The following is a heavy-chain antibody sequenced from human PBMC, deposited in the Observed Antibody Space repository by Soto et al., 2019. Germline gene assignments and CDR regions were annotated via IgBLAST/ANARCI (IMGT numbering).Heavy chain of an antibody. V-gene: IGHV1-69*13. CDR1: GGTFSSYA. Sequence: ASVKVSCKASGGTFSSYAISWVRQAPGQGLEWMGGIIPIFGTANYAQKFQGRVTITADESTSTAYMELSSLRSEDTAVYYCARDQYYYDSSGSYYYGMDVWGQGTTVTVSS. CDR3: ARDQYYYDSSGSYYYGMDV. CDR2: IIPIFGTA. D-gene: IGHD3-22*01. J-gene: IGHJ6*02.